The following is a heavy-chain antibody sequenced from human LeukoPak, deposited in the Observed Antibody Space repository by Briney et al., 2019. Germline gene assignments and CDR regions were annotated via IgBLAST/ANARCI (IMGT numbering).Heavy chain of an antibody. V-gene: IGHV4-34*01. J-gene: IGHJ4*02. D-gene: IGHD3-10*01. Sequence: SETLSLTCAVYGGSFSGYYWSWIRQPPGKGLEWIGEINHSGSTNYNPSLKSRVTISVDTSKNQFSLELSSVTAADTAVYYCARGGPITMVRGVKFPFDYWGQGTLVTVSS. CDR1: GGSFSGYY. CDR3: ARGGPITMVRGVKFPFDY. CDR2: INHSGST.